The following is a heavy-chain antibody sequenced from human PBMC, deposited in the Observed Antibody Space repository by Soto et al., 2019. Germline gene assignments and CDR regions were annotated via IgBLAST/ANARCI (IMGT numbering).Heavy chain of an antibody. D-gene: IGHD3-22*01. CDR1: GGSISRGGYY. CDR3: ARAGGMLGSSYYYDSSGPEQDAFDI. V-gene: IGHV4-31*03. Sequence: SETLSLTCTVSGGSISRGGYYWSWIRQHPGKGLEWIGYIYYSGSTYYNPSLKSRVTISVDTSKNQFSLKLSSVTAADTAVYYCARAGGMLGSSYYYDSSGPEQDAFDISGQRTMVTVSS. CDR2: IYYSGST. J-gene: IGHJ3*02.